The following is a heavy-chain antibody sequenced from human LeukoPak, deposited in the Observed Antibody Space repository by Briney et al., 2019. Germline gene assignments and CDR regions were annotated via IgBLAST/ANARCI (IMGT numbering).Heavy chain of an antibody. D-gene: IGHD6-13*01. J-gene: IGHJ4*02. Sequence: PGGSLRLSCAASGFTFSNYEMNWVRQAPGKGLEWVSYISGSGSTIYYADSVKGRFTISRDNAKNSLSLQMNSLRTEDTALYYCAKEDYSSSWYALDYWGQGTLVTVSS. V-gene: IGHV3-48*03. CDR2: ISGSGSTI. CDR3: AKEDYSSSWYALDY. CDR1: GFTFSNYE.